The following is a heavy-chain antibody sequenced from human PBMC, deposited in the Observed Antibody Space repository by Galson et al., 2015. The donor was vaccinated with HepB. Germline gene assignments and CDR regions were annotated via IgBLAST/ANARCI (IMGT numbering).Heavy chain of an antibody. CDR3: ARSLIAAAFDY. D-gene: IGHD6-13*01. V-gene: IGHV1-3*01. J-gene: IGHJ4*02. Sequence: SVKVSCKASGYTFTSYAMHWVRQAPGQRLEWMGWINPGNGNTKYSQKFQGRVTITRDTSASTAYMELSSLRSEDTAVYYCARSLIAAAFDYWGQGTLVTVSS. CDR2: INPGNGNT. CDR1: GYTFTSYA.